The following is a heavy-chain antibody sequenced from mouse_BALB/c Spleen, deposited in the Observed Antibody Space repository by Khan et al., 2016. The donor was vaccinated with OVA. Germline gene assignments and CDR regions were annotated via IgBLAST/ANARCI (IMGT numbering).Heavy chain of an antibody. V-gene: IGHV9-4*02. CDR2: INTHSGVP. J-gene: IGHJ4*01. D-gene: IGHD2-14*01. Sequence: QIRLVQSGPELKKPGETVRISCKASGYTFTTAGIQWVQKMPGKGLKWIGWINTHSGVPKYAEDFKGRFAFSLETSASTAYLQITNLKNEDTATYFCARGGAAYYRNDGGAMDYWGQGTSVTVSS. CDR3: ARGGAAYYRNDGGAMDY. CDR1: GYTFTTAG.